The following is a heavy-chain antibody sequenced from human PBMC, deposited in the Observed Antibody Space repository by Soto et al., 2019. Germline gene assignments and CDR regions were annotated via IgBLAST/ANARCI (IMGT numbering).Heavy chain of an antibody. CDR2: IIPIFGTA. CDR3: ASRPASYCSSTSCYVWFDP. D-gene: IGHD2-2*01. CDR1: GGTFSSYA. J-gene: IGHJ5*02. V-gene: IGHV1-69*13. Sequence: GASVKVSCKASGGTFSSYAISWVRQAPGQGLEWMGGIIPIFGTANYAQKFQGRVTITADESTSTAYMELSSLRSEDTAVYYCASRPASYCSSTSCYVWFDPWGQGTLVPVSS.